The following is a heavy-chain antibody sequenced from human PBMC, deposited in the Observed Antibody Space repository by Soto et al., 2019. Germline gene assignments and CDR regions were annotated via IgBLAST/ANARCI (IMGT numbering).Heavy chain of an antibody. CDR1: GFTFSSYA. Sequence: PGGSLRLSCAASGFTFSSYAMSWVRQAPGKGLEWVSASSGSGGSTYYADSVKGRFTISRDNSKNTLYLQMNSLRAEDTAVYYCAKDDVRGVSDFWSGYYGTFDYWGQGALVTVSS. CDR2: SSGSGGST. D-gene: IGHD3-3*01. CDR3: AKDDVRGVSDFWSGYYGTFDY. V-gene: IGHV3-23*01. J-gene: IGHJ4*02.